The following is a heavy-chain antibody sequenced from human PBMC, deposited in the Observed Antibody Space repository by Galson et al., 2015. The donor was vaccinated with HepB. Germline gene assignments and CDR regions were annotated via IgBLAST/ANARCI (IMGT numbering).Heavy chain of an antibody. V-gene: IGHV3-23*01. CDR1: GFRFSTLA. D-gene: IGHD2-2*01. CDR3: AKRGDIVVVATTIYFDY. J-gene: IGHJ4*02. CDR2: ISYRGDNT. Sequence: LRLSCAASGFRFSTLAMSWVRQAPGKGPEWVSTISYRGDNTYYADSVKGRFTISRDNSKNTLYLRMNRLRAEDTAVYYCAKRGDIVVVATTIYFDYWGQGTLVTVSS.